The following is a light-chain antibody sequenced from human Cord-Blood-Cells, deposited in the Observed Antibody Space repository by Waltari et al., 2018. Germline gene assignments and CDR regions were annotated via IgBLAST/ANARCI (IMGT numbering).Light chain of an antibody. J-gene: IGKJ1*01. CDR3: QQYNSYTPWT. Sequence: DIQMSQSPSTLSASVGDRVTITCRASQSISRWLAWYQQKPGKAPKLLSDDASSLESGVPSRCSGSGSGTEFPLTISSLQPDDFATYYCQQYNSYTPWTFGQGTKVEIK. V-gene: IGKV1-5*01. CDR1: QSISRW. CDR2: DAS.